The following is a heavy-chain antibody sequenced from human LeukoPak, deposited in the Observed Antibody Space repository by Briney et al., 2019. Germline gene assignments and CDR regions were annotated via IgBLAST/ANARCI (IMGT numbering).Heavy chain of an antibody. D-gene: IGHD5-18*01. CDR2: IFHSGST. J-gene: IGHJ4*02. CDR1: GGSISSGGYS. CDR3: ARGPLAYNFGEFDY. V-gene: IGHV4-30-2*01. Sequence: SETLSLTCAVSGGSISSGGYSWSWIRQPPGKGLEWIGYIFHSGSTKYSPSLKSRVTISVDRPKNQFSLKLSSVTAADTAVCYCARGPLAYNFGEFDYWGQGALVTVTS.